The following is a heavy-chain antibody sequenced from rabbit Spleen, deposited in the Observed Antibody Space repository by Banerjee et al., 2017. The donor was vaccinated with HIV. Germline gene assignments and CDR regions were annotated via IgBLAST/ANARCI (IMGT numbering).Heavy chain of an antibody. CDR3: ARDLVGVIGWNFYL. V-gene: IGHV1S45*01. CDR1: GFSFSDRDV. CDR2: INAATTKP. J-gene: IGHJ4*01. D-gene: IGHD1-1*01. Sequence: QEQLVESGGGLVQPEGSLTLTCKASGFSFSDRDVMCWVRQAPGKGLEWIACINAATTKPVYATWAKGRFTISRPSSTTVTLRMTSLTAADTATYFCARDLVGVIGWNFYLWGPCTLVTVS.